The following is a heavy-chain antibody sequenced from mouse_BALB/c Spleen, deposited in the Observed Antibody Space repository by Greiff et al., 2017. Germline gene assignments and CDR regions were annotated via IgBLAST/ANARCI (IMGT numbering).Heavy chain of an antibody. CDR1: GFTFSSYG. V-gene: IGHV5-6*01. CDR3: AREEGYDYDVDAMDY. Sequence: EVHLVESGGDLVKPGGSLKLSCAASGFTFSSYGMSWVRQTPDKRLEWVATISSGGSYTYYPDSVKGRFTISRDNAKNTLYLQMSSLKSEDTAMYYCAREEGYDYDVDAMDYWGQGTSVTVSS. J-gene: IGHJ4*01. D-gene: IGHD2-4*01. CDR2: ISSGGSYT.